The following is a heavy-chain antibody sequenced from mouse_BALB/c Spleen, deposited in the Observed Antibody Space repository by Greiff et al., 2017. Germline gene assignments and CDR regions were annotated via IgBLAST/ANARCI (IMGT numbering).Heavy chain of an antibody. CDR3: ARSGLQAWFAY. CDR1: GYTFPDYA. J-gene: IGHJ3*01. CDR2: ISTYYGNT. Sequence: QVVESGPELVRPGVSVKISCKGSGYTFPDYAMHWVKQSHAKSLEWIGVISTYYGNTNYNQKFKGKATMTVDKSSSTAYMELARLTSEDSAIYYCARSGLQAWFAYWGQGTLVTVSA. V-gene: IGHV1-67*01.